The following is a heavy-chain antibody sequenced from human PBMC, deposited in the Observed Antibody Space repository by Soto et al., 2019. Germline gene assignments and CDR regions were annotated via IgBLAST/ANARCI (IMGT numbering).Heavy chain of an antibody. Sequence: EVQLVDSGGGLVQPGGSLKLSCAASGFTFNIAAIHWVRQASVKGLEWVGLIRNKANGYATAYAASMRGRITVSRDDSKNMAFLEINSLKSEDTAVYHCARQGVALELDLWGQGTLVTVSS. J-gene: IGHJ5*02. V-gene: IGHV3-73*01. CDR3: ARQGVALELDL. CDR1: GFTFNIAA. D-gene: IGHD1-7*01. CDR2: IRNKANGYAT.